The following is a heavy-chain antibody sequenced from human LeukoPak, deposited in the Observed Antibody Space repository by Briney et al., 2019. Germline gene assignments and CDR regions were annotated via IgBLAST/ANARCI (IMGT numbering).Heavy chain of an antibody. CDR1: GGSISSYY. J-gene: IGHJ4*02. V-gene: IGHV4-59*01. CDR3: ARGSSGYLSYFDY. Sequence: PSETLSLTCTVSGGSISSYYWSWIRQPPGKGLEWIGYIYYSGSTNYNPSLKSRVTTSVDTSKNQFSLKLSSVTAADTAVYYCARGSSGYLSYFDYWGQGTLVTVSS. D-gene: IGHD3-22*01. CDR2: IYYSGST.